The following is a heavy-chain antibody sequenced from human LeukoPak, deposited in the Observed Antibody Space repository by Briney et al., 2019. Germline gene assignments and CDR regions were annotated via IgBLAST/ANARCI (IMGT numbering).Heavy chain of an antibody. CDR1: GDSISSSSSY. J-gene: IGHJ4*02. CDR3: AASQGIQLWSTTLDY. CDR2: IYYSGST. D-gene: IGHD5-18*01. V-gene: IGHV4-39*01. Sequence: SETLSLTCSVSGDSISSSSSYWGWIRQPPGKGLEWIGSIYYSGSTYYNTSLKSRVTISVDTSKNQFSLKLSSVTAADTAVYYCAASQGIQLWSTTLDYWGQGTLVTVSS.